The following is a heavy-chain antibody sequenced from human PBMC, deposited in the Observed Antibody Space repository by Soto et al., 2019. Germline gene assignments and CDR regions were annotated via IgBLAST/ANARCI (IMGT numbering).Heavy chain of an antibody. CDR2: ISVDNGNT. CDR1: GYTFVTYG. V-gene: IGHV1-18*01. J-gene: IGHJ4*02. CDR3: ARSIVVVTALDY. Sequence: ASVKVSCKASGYTFVTYGITWVRQAPGQGLEWMGWISVDNGNTKYAQKFQGRVTMTTDTSTSTTYMELRSLRSEDTAVYYCARSIVVVTALDYWGQGTLVTVS. D-gene: IGHD2-21*02.